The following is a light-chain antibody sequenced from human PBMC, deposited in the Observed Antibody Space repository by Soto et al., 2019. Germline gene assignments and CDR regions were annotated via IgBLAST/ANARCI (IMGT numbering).Light chain of an antibody. V-gene: IGLV2-11*01. CDR1: SSDVGGYNY. CDR2: DVS. Sequence: QSVLTQPRSVSGSPGQSVTISCTGTSSDVGGYNYVSWYQQHPGKALKLMIYDVSKRPSGVPDRFSGSKSGNTASLTISGLQAEDEADYYCCSYAGSYTLVFGGGTKLTVL. J-gene: IGLJ2*01. CDR3: CSYAGSYTLV.